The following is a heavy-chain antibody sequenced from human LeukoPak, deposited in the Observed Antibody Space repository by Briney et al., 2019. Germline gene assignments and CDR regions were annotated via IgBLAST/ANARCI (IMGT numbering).Heavy chain of an antibody. CDR3: AKGEGDSIYCSTTN. CDR1: GFSVTTYA. J-gene: IGHJ4*02. V-gene: IGHV3-30*07. Sequence: GGPLRLSCVASGFSVTTYAIHWVRQAPGKGLEWVAVMSYGGRDKYYADSVKGRFTISRDNSKNTLYLQMNNLRAEDTAVYYCAKGEGDSIYCSTTNWGQGTLVTVSS. CDR2: MSYGGRDK. D-gene: IGHD2-2*01.